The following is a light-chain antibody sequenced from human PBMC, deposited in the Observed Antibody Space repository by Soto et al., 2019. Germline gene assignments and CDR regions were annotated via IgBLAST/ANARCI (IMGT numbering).Light chain of an antibody. CDR1: QSVSSSY. CDR3: QQYGSSPPYT. CDR2: GAS. Sequence: EVVLTQSPGTLSLSPGERATLSCTASQSVSSSYLAWYQQKPGQAPRLLIYGASSRATGISDRFSGSGSGTYFALTISRLEPEDFAVYYCQQYGSSPPYTFGQGTKLEIK. V-gene: IGKV3-20*01. J-gene: IGKJ2*01.